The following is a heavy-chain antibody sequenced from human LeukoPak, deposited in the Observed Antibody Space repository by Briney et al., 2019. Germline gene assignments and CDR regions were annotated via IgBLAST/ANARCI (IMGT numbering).Heavy chain of an antibody. V-gene: IGHV3-23*01. CDR1: GFTSRAYA. Sequence: PGGSLRLSCAASGFTSRAYAMSWVRQAPGKGLEWVSAISGSGDSTYYADSVKGRFTISRDNSENTLYLQMNSLRAEDTAVYYCAKPHYYDSSGYYNSDAFDIWGQGTMVTVSS. CDR3: AKPHYYDSSGYYNSDAFDI. D-gene: IGHD3-22*01. J-gene: IGHJ3*02. CDR2: ISGSGDST.